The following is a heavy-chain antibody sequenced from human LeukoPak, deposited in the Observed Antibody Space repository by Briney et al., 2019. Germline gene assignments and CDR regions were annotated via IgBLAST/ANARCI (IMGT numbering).Heavy chain of an antibody. Sequence: GGSLRLSCAISGFTVSSNYMSWVRQAPGKGLEWVSVIYSGGITDYAYSVKGRFTISRDNSKNTLHLQMNNLRAEDTAVYYCARVVIRPYDFDYWGQGTLVTVSS. D-gene: IGHD4-23*01. CDR2: IYSGGIT. J-gene: IGHJ4*02. CDR1: GFTVSSNY. V-gene: IGHV3-66*01. CDR3: ARVVIRPYDFDY.